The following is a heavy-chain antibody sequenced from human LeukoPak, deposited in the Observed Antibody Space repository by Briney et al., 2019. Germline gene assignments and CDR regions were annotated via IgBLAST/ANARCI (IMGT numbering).Heavy chain of an antibody. J-gene: IGHJ4*02. V-gene: IGHV4-39*07. CDR2: IYYSGST. CDR1: GGSISSSSYY. Sequence: SETLSLTCTVSGGSISSSSYYWGWIRQPPGKGLEWIGSIYYSGSTYYNPSLKSRVTISVDTSKNQFSLKLSSVTAADTAVYYCARIGGYYYGSGSYPFDYWGQGTLVTVSS. D-gene: IGHD3-10*01. CDR3: ARIGGYYYGSGSYPFDY.